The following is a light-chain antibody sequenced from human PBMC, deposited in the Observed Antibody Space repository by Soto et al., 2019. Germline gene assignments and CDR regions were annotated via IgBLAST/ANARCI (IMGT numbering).Light chain of an antibody. J-gene: IGKJ2*01. V-gene: IGKV1-9*01. CDR2: SAS. CDR3: QQLKTYPYT. Sequence: IQLTQSPSSLSASVGDRVTLTCRASQDINKFLAWFQQTPGKAPKLLVYSASTLHSGVPSRFSGSGSGTDFALTISSLQPEDFATYYCQQLKTYPYTLGQRTRLDIK. CDR1: QDINKF.